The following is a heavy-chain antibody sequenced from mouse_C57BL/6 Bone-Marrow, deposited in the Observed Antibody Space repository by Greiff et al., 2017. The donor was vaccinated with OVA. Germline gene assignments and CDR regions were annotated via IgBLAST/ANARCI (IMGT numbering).Heavy chain of an antibody. D-gene: IGHD2-4*01. V-gene: IGHV1-4*01. J-gene: IGHJ4*01. Sequence: VQLQQPGAELARPGASVKMSCKASGYTFTSYSMHWVKQRPGQGLEWIGYINPSSGCTKYNQKFKDKATLTAAKSSSTAYMQLSSLTSEDSVVYYGARGGLRLYAMDYWGQGTSVTVSS. CDR1: GYTFTSYS. CDR2: INPSSGCT. CDR3: ARGGLRLYAMDY.